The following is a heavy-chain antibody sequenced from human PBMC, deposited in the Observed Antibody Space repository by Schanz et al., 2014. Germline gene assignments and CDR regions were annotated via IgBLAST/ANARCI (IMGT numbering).Heavy chain of an antibody. CDR3: ASAGAGYSSSWDFDY. V-gene: IGHV1-69*02. CDR1: GGTFSSFG. CDR2: IIPSLGLA. Sequence: QLQLVQSGAEVKKPGSSVKVSCKASGGTFSSFGINWVRQAPGQGLEWMGRIIPSLGLAKYEQKFQDKVTITADTSTSTAYMELSSLRSEDTAVYYCASAGAGYSSSWDFDYWGQGTLVTVSS. D-gene: IGHD6-13*01. J-gene: IGHJ4*02.